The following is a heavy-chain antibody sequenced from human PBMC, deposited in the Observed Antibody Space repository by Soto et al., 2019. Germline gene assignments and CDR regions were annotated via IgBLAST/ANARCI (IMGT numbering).Heavy chain of an antibody. J-gene: IGHJ6*02. V-gene: IGHV1-58*01. CDR3: AADREVWYYYYYGMDV. CDR1: GFTFTSSA. CDR2: IVVGSGNT. D-gene: IGHD3-16*01. Sequence: GASVKVSCTASGFTFTSSAVQWVRQARGQRLEWIGWIVVGSGNTNYAQKFQERVTITRDMSTSTAYMELSSLRSEDTAVYYCAADREVWYYYYYGMDVWGQGTTVTVSS.